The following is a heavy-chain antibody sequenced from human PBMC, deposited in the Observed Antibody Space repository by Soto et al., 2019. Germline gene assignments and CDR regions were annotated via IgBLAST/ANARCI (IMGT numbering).Heavy chain of an antibody. CDR3: ARDGGVPAALYNWFDP. CDR1: SDCISSGSYY. V-gene: IGHV4-61*01. J-gene: IGHJ5*02. Sequence: SQTLSLARSASSDCISSGSYYRSWILQPPGKGLEWIGYIYYSGSTNYNPSLKSRVTISVDTSKNQFSLELSSVTAADTAVYYCARDGGVPAALYNWFDPWGQGTLVTVSS. D-gene: IGHD2-2*01. CDR2: IYYSGST.